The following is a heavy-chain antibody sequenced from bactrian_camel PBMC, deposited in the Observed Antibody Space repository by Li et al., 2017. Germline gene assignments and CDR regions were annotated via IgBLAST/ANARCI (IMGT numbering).Heavy chain of an antibody. Sequence: QLVESGGGSVQPGETLRLSCTASGFTFHDSDKGWYRQAPGHLCELLATIDSAGATWYEDSVKGRFTIEPGDAQNTLHLRMDSLKPDDTSVYYCSQSPNYGLACRGQGTQVTVS. D-gene: IGHD5*01. J-gene: IGHJ4*01. V-gene: IGHV3S53*01. CDR2: IDSAGAT. CDR1: GFTFHDSD. CDR3: SQSPNYGLAC.